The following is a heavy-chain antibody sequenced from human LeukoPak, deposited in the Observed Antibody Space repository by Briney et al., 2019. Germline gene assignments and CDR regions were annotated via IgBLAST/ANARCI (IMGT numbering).Heavy chain of an antibody. J-gene: IGHJ6*03. CDR3: AKVFFGSGWYDYYYYMDV. V-gene: IGHV3-23*01. Sequence: GGTLRLSCAASGFTFSSYGMSWVRQAPGKGLEWVSAISGSGGSTYYADSVKGRFTISRDNSKNTLYLQMNSLRAEDTAVYYCAKVFFGSGWYDYYYYMDVWGKGTTVTISS. D-gene: IGHD6-19*01. CDR1: GFTFSSYG. CDR2: ISGSGGST.